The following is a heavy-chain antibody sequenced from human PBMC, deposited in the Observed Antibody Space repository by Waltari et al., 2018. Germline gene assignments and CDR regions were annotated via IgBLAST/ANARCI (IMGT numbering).Heavy chain of an antibody. CDR2: IYHSGST. V-gene: IGHV4-30-2*01. J-gene: IGHJ5*02. CDR3: ARGPRWFDP. Sequence: QLQLPESGPGLGKPSPTLSPTCPVPGGPLSKGGYPWSWIRQPPGKGLEWIGYIYHSGSTYYNPSLKSRVTISVDRSKNQFSLKLSSVTAADTAVYYCARGPRWFDPWGQGTLVTVSS. CDR1: GGPLSKGGYP.